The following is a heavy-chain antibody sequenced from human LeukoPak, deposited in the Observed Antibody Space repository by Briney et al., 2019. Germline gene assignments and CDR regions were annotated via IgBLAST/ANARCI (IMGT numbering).Heavy chain of an antibody. CDR2: ISGSGSLT. CDR1: GFTFSNYA. CDR3: ANVRYFDWYYFDY. J-gene: IGHJ4*02. V-gene: IGHV3-23*01. D-gene: IGHD3-9*01. Sequence: GGSLRLSCAASGFTFSNYAMNWVRQAPGKGLEWVSGISGSGSLTYYADSVKGRFTISRDNSKTALYLQMNSLRGDDTAVYYCANVRYFDWYYFDYWGQGGLVTVSS.